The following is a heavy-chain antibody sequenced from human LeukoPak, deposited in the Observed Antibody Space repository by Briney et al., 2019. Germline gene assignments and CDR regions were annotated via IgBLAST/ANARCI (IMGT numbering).Heavy chain of an antibody. CDR1: GGTFSSYA. D-gene: IGHD3-22*01. V-gene: IGHV1-69*04. CDR3: ARARYDSSGYYTGPLDY. Sequence: ASVKVSCKASGGTFSSYAISWVRQAPGQGLEWMGRIIPILGIANYAQKFQGRVTITADKSTSTAYMELSSLRSEDTAVYYCARARYDSSGYYTGPLDYWGQGTLVTVSS. CDR2: IIPILGIA. J-gene: IGHJ4*02.